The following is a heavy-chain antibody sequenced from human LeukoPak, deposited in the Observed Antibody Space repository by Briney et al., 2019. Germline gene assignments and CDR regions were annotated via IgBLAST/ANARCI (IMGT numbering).Heavy chain of an antibody. V-gene: IGHV4-34*01. D-gene: IGHD2-15*01. CDR3: ARERNLHCFDY. Sequence: SETLSLTCSVYGGSFSAYYWSWVRQPPGKGLEWIGEINHSGSTDYNPSLKGRVTISVDTSKNQFSLRLNSVTAADTAVYYCARERNLHCFDYWGQGALVTVSS. J-gene: IGHJ4*02. CDR1: GGSFSAYY. CDR2: INHSGST.